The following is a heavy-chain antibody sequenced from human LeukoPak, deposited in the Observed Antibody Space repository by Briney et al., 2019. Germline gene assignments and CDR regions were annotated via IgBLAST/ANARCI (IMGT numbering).Heavy chain of an antibody. CDR2: IYYSGST. V-gene: IGHV4-61*01. Sequence: SETLSLTCTVSGGSISSGSYYWSWIRQPPGKGLEWIGYIYYSGSTNYNPSLKSRVTISIDTSKNQFSLKLSSVTAADTAVYYCARLNGGGWGQGTLVTVSS. J-gene: IGHJ4*02. CDR1: GGSISSGSYY. D-gene: IGHD2-21*01. CDR3: ARLNGGG.